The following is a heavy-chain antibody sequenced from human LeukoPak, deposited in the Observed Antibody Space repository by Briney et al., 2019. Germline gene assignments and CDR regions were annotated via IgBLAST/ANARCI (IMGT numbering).Heavy chain of an antibody. CDR1: GFTFSSYE. V-gene: IGHV3-48*03. Sequence: PGGSLRLSCAASGFTFSSYEMNWVRQAPGKGLEWVSYITSSGSAVYYADSVKGRFTISRDNAKNSLYLHMNSLRAEDTAVYYCARDPQYSSGWYDAWFDPWGQGTLVTVSS. J-gene: IGHJ5*02. CDR2: ITSSGSAV. CDR3: ARDPQYSSGWYDAWFDP. D-gene: IGHD6-19*01.